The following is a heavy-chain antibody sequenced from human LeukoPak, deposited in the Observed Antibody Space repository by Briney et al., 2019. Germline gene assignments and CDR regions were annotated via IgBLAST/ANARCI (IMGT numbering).Heavy chain of an antibody. V-gene: IGHV3-30*02. D-gene: IGHD1-26*01. CDR1: GFTFSSYG. Sequence: GGSLRLSCATSGFTFSSYGMHWVRQAPGKGLEWVAFIRYDGSNKYYADSVKGRFTISRDNSKNTLYLQMNSLRAEDTAVYYCARDHIVGATNFDYWGQGTLVTVSS. CDR3: ARDHIVGATNFDY. CDR2: IRYDGSNK. J-gene: IGHJ4*02.